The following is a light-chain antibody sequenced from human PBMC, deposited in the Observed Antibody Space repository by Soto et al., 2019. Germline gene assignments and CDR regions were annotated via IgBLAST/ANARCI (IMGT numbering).Light chain of an antibody. V-gene: IGKV1-8*01. CDR1: QGISSY. CDR3: QQYNGYRTWT. CDR2: DAS. Sequence: AIRMTQSPSSFSASTGDRVTITCRASQGISSYLAWYQQKPGKAPKVLIWDASSLQRGVPSRFTGSGSGTEFTLTINGLQPDDFATYYCQQYNGYRTWTFGQGTKVDIK. J-gene: IGKJ1*01.